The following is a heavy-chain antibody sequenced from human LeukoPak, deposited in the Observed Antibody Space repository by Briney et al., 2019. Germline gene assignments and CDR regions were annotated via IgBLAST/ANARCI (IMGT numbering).Heavy chain of an antibody. V-gene: IGHV3-30*14. CDR2: ISYDGSNK. CDR3: AREGPDSSGYYFDY. CDR1: GFTFSSYA. D-gene: IGHD3-22*01. Sequence: GGSLRLSCAASGFTFSSYAMHWVRQAPGKGLEWVAVISYDGSNKYYADSVKGRFTISRDNSKNTLYLQMNSLRAEDTAVYYCAREGPDSSGYYFDYWGQGTLVTVSS. J-gene: IGHJ4*02.